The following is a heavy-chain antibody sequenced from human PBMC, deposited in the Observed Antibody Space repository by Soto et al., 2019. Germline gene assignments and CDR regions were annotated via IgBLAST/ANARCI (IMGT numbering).Heavy chain of an antibody. D-gene: IGHD6-19*01. CDR1: GYSISSGYY. V-gene: IGHV4-38-2*01. CDR3: ARVPGIAVAGTDY. CDR2: IYHSGST. Sequence: SETLSLTCAVSGYSISSGYYWGWIRQPPGKGLEWIGSIYHSGSTYYNPSLKSRVTISVETSKNQFSLKLSSVTAADTAVYYCARVPGIAVAGTDYWGQGTLVTVSS. J-gene: IGHJ4*02.